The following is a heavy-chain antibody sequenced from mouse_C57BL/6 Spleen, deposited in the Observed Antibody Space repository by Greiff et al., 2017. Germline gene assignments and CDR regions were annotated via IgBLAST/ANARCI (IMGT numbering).Heavy chain of an antibody. Sequence: EVKLVESGPELVKPGASVKIPCKASGYTFTDYNMDWVKQSHGKSLEWIGDINPNNGGTIYNQKFKGKATLTVDKSSSTAYMELRSLTSEDTAVYYCARRHYSNYRYFDVWGTGTTVTVSS. D-gene: IGHD2-5*01. V-gene: IGHV1-18*01. CDR2: INPNNGGT. CDR3: ARRHYSNYRYFDV. CDR1: GYTFTDYN. J-gene: IGHJ1*03.